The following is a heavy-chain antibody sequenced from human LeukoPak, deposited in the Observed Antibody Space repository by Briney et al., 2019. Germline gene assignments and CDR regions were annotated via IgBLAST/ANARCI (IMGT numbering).Heavy chain of an antibody. J-gene: IGHJ5*02. CDR1: GGSISSYY. V-gene: IGHV4-59*01. D-gene: IGHD6-13*01. CDR3: ARVGYGSSSWSPRFDP. CDR2: IYYSGST. Sequence: SETPPLTCTVSGGSISSYYWSWIRQPPGKGLEWIGYIYYSGSTNYNPSLKSRVTISVDTSKNQFSLKLSSVTAADTAVYYCARVGYGSSSWSPRFDPWGQGTLVTVSS.